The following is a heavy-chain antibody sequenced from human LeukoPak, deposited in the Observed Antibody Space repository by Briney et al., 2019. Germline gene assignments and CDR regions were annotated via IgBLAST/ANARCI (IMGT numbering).Heavy chain of an antibody. CDR3: ARWGSYGFDY. CDR2: IYYSGST. V-gene: IGHV4-39*02. CDR1: GGSISSNSYY. Sequence: NPSETLSLTCTVSGGSISSNSYYWGWIRPPPGKGLEWIGSIYYSGSTYHNPSLKSRVTISVDTSQNHFSLKLSSVTAADTAVYYCARWGSYGFDYWGQGTLVTVSS. J-gene: IGHJ4*02. D-gene: IGHD5-18*01.